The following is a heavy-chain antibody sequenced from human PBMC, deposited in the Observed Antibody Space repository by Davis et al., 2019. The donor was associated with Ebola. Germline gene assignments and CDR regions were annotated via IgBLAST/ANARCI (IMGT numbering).Heavy chain of an antibody. CDR1: GYTFTGYY. J-gene: IGHJ4*02. Sequence: ASVKVSCKASGYTFTGYYMHWVRQAPGQGLEWMGWINAGNGNTKYSQKFQGRVTITRDTSASTAYMELSSLRSEDTAVYYCARDYCSSTSCQGGNYWGQGTLVTVSS. CDR3: ARDYCSSTSCQGGNY. V-gene: IGHV1-3*01. D-gene: IGHD2-2*01. CDR2: INAGNGNT.